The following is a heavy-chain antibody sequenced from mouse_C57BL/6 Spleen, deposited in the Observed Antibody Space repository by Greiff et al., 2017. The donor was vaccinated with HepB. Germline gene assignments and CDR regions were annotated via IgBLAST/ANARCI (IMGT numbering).Heavy chain of an antibody. CDR1: GYTFTSYW. D-gene: IGHD2-1*01. Sequence: VQLQQSGAELVKPGASVKLSCKASGYTFTSYWMHWVKQRPGQGLEWIGMIHPNSGSTNYNEKFKSKATLTVDKSSSTAYMQLSSLTSEDSAVYYCARGGGNPWFAYWGQGTLVTVSA. CDR3: ARGGGNPWFAY. V-gene: IGHV1-64*01. CDR2: IHPNSGST. J-gene: IGHJ3*01.